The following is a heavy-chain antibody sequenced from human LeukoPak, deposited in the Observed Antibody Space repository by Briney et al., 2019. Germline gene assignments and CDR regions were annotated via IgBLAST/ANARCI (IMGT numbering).Heavy chain of an antibody. D-gene: IGHD6-13*01. Sequence: PGRSLRLSCAASGFTFSSYAMHWVRQAPGKGLEWVAVISYDGSNKYYADSVKGRFTISRDNSKNTLYLQMNSLRAEDTAVYYCAGWIAANKRTNAFDVWGQGTMVTVSS. V-gene: IGHV3-30-3*01. J-gene: IGHJ3*01. CDR3: AGWIAANKRTNAFDV. CDR1: GFTFSSYA. CDR2: ISYDGSNK.